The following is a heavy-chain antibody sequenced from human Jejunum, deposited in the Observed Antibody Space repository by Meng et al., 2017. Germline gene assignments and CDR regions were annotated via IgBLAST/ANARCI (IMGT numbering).Heavy chain of an antibody. CDR1: GGSFSGYW. CDR3: ARGLQGPRLST. V-gene: IGHV4-34*01. CDR2: INHVGSP. Sequence: SETLSLTCAVNGGSFSGYWWTWIRQSPEKGLEYIGEINHVGSPFYNPSLNSRLTISVDTSKNQFSLKLTSVTAADTAVYYCARGLQGPRLSTWGQGTRVTCSS. J-gene: IGHJ3*01.